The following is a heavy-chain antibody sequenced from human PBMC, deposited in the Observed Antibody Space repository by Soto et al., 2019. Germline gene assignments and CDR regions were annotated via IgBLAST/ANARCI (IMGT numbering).Heavy chain of an antibody. Sequence: SVKVSCKASGGTFSSYAISWVRQAPGQGLEWMGGIIPIFGTANYAQKFQGRVTITADESTSTAYMELSSLRSEDTAVYYCATGGGVITTIRIRNPFDIWGQGTMVTVSS. CDR3: ATGGGVITTIRIRNPFDI. CDR2: IIPIFGTA. D-gene: IGHD3-22*01. J-gene: IGHJ3*02. V-gene: IGHV1-69*13. CDR1: GGTFSSYA.